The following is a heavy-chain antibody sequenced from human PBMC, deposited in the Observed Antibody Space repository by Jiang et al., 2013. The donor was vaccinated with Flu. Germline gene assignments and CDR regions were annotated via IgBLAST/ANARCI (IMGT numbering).Heavy chain of an antibody. D-gene: IGHD3-10*01. J-gene: IGHJ4*02. V-gene: IGHV1-46*01. CDR3: ARDSSRDYYGSGSYDY. CDR1: GYTFTSYY. CDR2: ISPSGGSA. Sequence: SVKVSCKASGYTFTSYYMHWVRQAPGQGLEWMGIISPSGGSATYAQKFQGRVTMTRDTSTSTEYMELSSLRSEDTAVYYCARDSSRDYYGSGSYDYWGQGTLVTVSS.